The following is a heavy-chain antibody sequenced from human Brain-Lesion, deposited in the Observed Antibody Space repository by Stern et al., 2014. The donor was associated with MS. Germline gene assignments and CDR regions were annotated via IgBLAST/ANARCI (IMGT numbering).Heavy chain of an antibody. CDR2: IYYSGNT. Sequence: QVQLVESGPGLVKPSETLSLTCTVAGGSVSSTSYAWAWIRQPPGKGLEWIGTIYYSGNTYYSPSLKSRLTISLDTSKNRFSRRRGSVTAADTAVYYCAGEEDIRYCSGGSCTGNWFDPWGQGTLVTVSS. V-gene: IGHV4-39*01. CDR3: AGEEDIRYCSGGSCTGNWFDP. J-gene: IGHJ5*02. D-gene: IGHD2-15*01. CDR1: GGSVSSTSYA.